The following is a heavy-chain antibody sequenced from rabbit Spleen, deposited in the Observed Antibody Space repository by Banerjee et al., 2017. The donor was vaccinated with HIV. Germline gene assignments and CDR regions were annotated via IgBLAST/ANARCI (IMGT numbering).Heavy chain of an antibody. Sequence: QEQLKETGGGLVQPGGSLKLSCKASGFDFSSYGVSWVRQAPGKGLEWIGYIEPIFGKTYYASWVNGRFTISKTSSTTVTLQMTSLTAADTATYFCARDTGSSFSSYGMDLWGQGTLVTVS. D-gene: IGHD8-1*01. CDR1: GFDFSSYG. V-gene: IGHV1S39*01. J-gene: IGHJ6*01. CDR3: ARDTGSSFSSYGMDL. CDR2: IEPIFGKT.